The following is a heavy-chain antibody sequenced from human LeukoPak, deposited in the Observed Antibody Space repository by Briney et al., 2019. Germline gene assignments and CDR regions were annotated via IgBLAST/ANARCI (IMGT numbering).Heavy chain of an antibody. Sequence: SVKVSCKASGGTFSSYAISWVRQAPGQGLEWMGGIIPIFGTANYAQKFQGRVTITADESTSTAYMELSSLRSEDTAVYYCARDKEPNHSGYDFDYWGQGTLVTVSS. CDR1: GGTFSSYA. V-gene: IGHV1-69*13. D-gene: IGHD5-12*01. J-gene: IGHJ4*02. CDR2: IIPIFGTA. CDR3: ARDKEPNHSGYDFDY.